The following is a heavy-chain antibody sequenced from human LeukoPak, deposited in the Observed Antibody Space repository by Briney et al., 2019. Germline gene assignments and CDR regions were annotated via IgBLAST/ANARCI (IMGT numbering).Heavy chain of an antibody. CDR1: GGSFNAYY. J-gene: IGHJ6*03. V-gene: IGHV4-34*01. CDR3: ARVPLRYYYYMDV. CDR2: INHSGNT. Sequence: SETLSLTCAVSGGSFNAYYWSWIRQPPGKGLEWIGEINHSGNTNYNPSLTSQVTISVDTSKNQFSLNLSSVTAADTAVYYCARVPLRYYYYMDVWGKGTTVTVSS.